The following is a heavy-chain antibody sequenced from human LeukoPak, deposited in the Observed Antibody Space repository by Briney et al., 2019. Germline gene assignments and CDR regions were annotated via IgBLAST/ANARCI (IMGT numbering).Heavy chain of an antibody. Sequence: ASVKVSCKASGYIFTASYIHWVRQAPRQGLEWMGWINPNIGGTSFAKKFQGRVTLTRDTSITTTYLELTGLRSDDTGVYFCARGDCSGVSCYSVDSWGQGTLVTVSS. V-gene: IGHV1-2*02. D-gene: IGHD2-15*01. CDR2: INPNIGGT. CDR3: ARGDCSGVSCYSVDS. CDR1: GYIFTASY. J-gene: IGHJ4*02.